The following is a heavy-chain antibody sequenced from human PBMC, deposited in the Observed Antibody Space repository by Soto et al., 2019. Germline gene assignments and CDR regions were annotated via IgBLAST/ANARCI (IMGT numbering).Heavy chain of an antibody. CDR2: ISVGSGSI. CDR1: GFIFRSYA. J-gene: IGHJ3*02. Sequence: ELQLVESGGGLVQPGGSLRVSCAASGFIFRSYAFNWIRQAPGKGPEWVSYISVGSGSIFYADSVKGRFTISRDDGKNSLYLQMNTLRVEDTAVYYCVRDDRWAFDIWGQGTMVTVSS. V-gene: IGHV3-48*01. D-gene: IGHD3-22*01. CDR3: VRDDRWAFDI.